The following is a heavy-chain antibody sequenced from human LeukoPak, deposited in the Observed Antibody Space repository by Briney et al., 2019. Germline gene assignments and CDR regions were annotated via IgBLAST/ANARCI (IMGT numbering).Heavy chain of an antibody. D-gene: IGHD1-26*01. Sequence: GGSLRLSCAASGFTFSDFWMTWVRQAPGKGLEWVANIKQDGSEKYYVDSVKGRFTVSRDNPKNSLYLQMNNLRADDTAVYYCTRDTDGSLDYWGQGILVTVAS. V-gene: IGHV3-7*01. CDR2: IKQDGSEK. J-gene: IGHJ4*02. CDR1: GFTFSDFW. CDR3: TRDTDGSLDY.